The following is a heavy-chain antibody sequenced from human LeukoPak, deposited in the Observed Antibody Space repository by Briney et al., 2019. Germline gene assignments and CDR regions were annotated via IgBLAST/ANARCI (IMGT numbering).Heavy chain of an antibody. V-gene: IGHV3-23*01. CDR2: ISGSGGST. J-gene: IGHJ4*02. Sequence: GGSLRLSCAASGFTFSSYAMSWVRQAPGKGLEWVSAISGSGGSTYYADSVKGRFTISRDNSKNTLYLQMNSLTVEDTAVYYCTTRLQHHFDYWGQGTQVTVSS. CDR1: GFTFSSYA. D-gene: IGHD4-11*01. CDR3: TTRLQHHFDY.